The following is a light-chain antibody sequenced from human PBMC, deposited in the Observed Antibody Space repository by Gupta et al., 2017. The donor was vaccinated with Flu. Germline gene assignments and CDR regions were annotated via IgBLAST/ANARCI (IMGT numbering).Light chain of an antibody. CDR3: QTWGTGIRWV. CDR2: LNSDGRH. Sequence: QLVLPQSPSAPASRGASVQLTSPPSGGHSSYAIAWHQQQPEKGPRYLMKLNSDGRHSKGDGIPDRFSGSSAGAERYLTISSLQSEDEADYYCQTWGTGIRWVFGGGTKLTVL. CDR1: GGHSSYA. J-gene: IGLJ3*02. V-gene: IGLV4-69*01.